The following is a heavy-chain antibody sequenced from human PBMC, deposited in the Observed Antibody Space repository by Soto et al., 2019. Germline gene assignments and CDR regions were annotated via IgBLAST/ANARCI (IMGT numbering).Heavy chain of an antibody. CDR3: ARVSPEFWSGYHPPTYYFDN. J-gene: IGHJ4*02. CDR1: GGSISSYY. V-gene: IGHV4-59*01. D-gene: IGHD3-3*01. CDR2: IYYSGST. Sequence: SETLSLTCTVSGGSISSYYWSWIRQPPGKGLEWIGYIYYSGSTNYNPSLKSRVTISVETSKNQFSLKLSSVTAADTAVYYCARVSPEFWSGYHPPTYYFDNWGQGTLGTVSS.